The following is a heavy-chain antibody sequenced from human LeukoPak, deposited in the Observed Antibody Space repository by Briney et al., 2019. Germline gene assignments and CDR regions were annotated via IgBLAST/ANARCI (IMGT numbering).Heavy chain of an antibody. CDR1: GFTFSNFN. J-gene: IGHJ6*03. Sequence: PGGSLRLSCAASGFTFSNFNMNWVRQAPGKGLEWVSCISSSGYSIYYADSVKGRFTISRDNAKNSPYLQMNSLRAEDTAVYYCARDLTDPPYYYYYIDVWGKGTTVTISS. V-gene: IGHV3-21*01. CDR3: ARDLTDPPYYYYYIDV. CDR2: ISSSGYSI.